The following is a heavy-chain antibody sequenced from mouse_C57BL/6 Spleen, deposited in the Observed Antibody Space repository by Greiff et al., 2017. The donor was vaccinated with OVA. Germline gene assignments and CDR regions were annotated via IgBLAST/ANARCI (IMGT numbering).Heavy chain of an antibody. V-gene: IGHV1-72*01. CDR2: IDPNSGGT. CDR3: ARERCGNYVWYFDV. J-gene: IGHJ1*03. CDR1: GYTFTSYW. D-gene: IGHD2-1*01. Sequence: VQLQQSGAELVKPGASVKLSCKASGYTFTSYWMHWVKQRPGRGLEWIGRIDPNSGGTTYNEKFKSKATLTVDKPSSTAYMQLSSLTSEDSAVYYCARERCGNYVWYFDVWGTGTTVTVSS.